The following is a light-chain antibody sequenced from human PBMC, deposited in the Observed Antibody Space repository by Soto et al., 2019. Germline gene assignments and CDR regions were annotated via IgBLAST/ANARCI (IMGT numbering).Light chain of an antibody. V-gene: IGLV1-51*02. CDR2: ENN. CDR1: SSNIGNNY. Sequence: QSVLTQPPSVSAAPGQKVTISCSGSSSNIGNNYVSWYQQLPGTAPKLLIYENNKRPSGIPDRFSGSKSGTSATLGITGLQTGGEADYYCGAWDGSLSAVVFGGGTKLTVL. J-gene: IGLJ2*01. CDR3: GAWDGSLSAVV.